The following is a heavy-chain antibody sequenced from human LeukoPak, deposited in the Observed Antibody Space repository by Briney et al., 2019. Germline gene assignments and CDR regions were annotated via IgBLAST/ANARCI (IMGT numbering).Heavy chain of an antibody. CDR1: GFTFSSYG. D-gene: IGHD1-26*01. CDR3: ARDPLGLLRITYMDV. CDR2: IWYDGSNK. J-gene: IGHJ6*03. Sequence: GRSLRLSCAASGFTFSSYGMHWVRQAPGKGLEWVAVIWYDGSNKYYADSAKGRFTISRDNSKNTLYLQMNSLRAEDTAVYYCARDPLGLLRITYMDVWGKGTTVTVSS. V-gene: IGHV3-33*01.